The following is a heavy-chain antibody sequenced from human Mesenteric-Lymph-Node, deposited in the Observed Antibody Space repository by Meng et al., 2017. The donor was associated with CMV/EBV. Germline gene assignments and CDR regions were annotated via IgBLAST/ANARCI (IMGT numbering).Heavy chain of an antibody. CDR2: IIPIFGTA. Sequence: TFSSYGISWVRQAPGQGLEWMGGIIPIFGTANYAQKFQGRVTITADKSTSTAYMELSSLRSEDTAVYYCARVQYYYGSGSYSGFDYWGQGTLVTVSS. CDR3: ARVQYYYGSGSYSGFDY. CDR1: TFSSYG. V-gene: IGHV1-69*06. J-gene: IGHJ4*02. D-gene: IGHD3-10*01.